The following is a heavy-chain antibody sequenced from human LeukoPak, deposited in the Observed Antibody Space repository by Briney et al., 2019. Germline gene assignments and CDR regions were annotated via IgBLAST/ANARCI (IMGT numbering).Heavy chain of an antibody. CDR3: AKGHQVVDY. V-gene: IGHV3-23*01. J-gene: IGHJ4*02. CDR1: EFTFSSYA. Sequence: PGGSLRLSCAASEFTFSSYATSWVPEAPGKGLEWVSDISGSGGITYYADSVKGRFTISRDNSKNTLYLQMNSLRAEDTAVYYCAKGHQVVDYWGQGTLVTVSS. D-gene: IGHD2-2*01. CDR2: ISGSGGIT.